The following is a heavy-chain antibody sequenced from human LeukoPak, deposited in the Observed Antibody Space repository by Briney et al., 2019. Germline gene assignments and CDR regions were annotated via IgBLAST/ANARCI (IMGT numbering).Heavy chain of an antibody. V-gene: IGHV4-39*07. J-gene: IGHJ4*02. CDR1: GGSISSSSYC. CDR3: ASHYDILTGLAYFDY. CDR2: IYSSGST. D-gene: IGHD3-9*01. Sequence: SETLSLTCSVSGGSISSSSYCWGWIRQPPGKGLEWIGSIYSSGSTYYNPSLKSPFTISVDTSKNQFSLKLSSVTAADTAIYYCASHYDILTGLAYFDYWGQGTLVTVSS.